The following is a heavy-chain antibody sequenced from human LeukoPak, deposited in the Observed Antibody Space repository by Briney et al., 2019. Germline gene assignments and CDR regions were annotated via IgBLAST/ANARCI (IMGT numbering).Heavy chain of an antibody. Sequence: GGSLRLSCAASGFTFSSYNMNWVRQAPGKGLEWVSYISSSSTYIYYADSVKGRFTISRDNAKNSLYLQMNSLGAEDTAVYYCAREDGYNYFDYWGQGTLVTVSS. D-gene: IGHD5-24*01. V-gene: IGHV3-21*04. J-gene: IGHJ4*02. CDR1: GFTFSSYN. CDR2: ISSSSTYI. CDR3: AREDGYNYFDY.